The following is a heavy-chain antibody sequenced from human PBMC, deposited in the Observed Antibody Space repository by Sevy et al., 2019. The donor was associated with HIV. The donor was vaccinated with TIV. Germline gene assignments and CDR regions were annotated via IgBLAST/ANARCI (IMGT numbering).Heavy chain of an antibody. J-gene: IGHJ4*02. CDR2: IRGDGSDK. CDR1: GFSFSTNW. D-gene: IGHD3-16*01. Sequence: GGSLRLSCAASGFSFSTNWMNWVRQAPGKGLEWVANIRGDGSDKYYVDSVDGRFTISRDNAKNLLFLQMNSLRVEDTAVYYCAHETFGRFESWGQGTVVTVSS. CDR3: AHETFGRFES. V-gene: IGHV3-7*01.